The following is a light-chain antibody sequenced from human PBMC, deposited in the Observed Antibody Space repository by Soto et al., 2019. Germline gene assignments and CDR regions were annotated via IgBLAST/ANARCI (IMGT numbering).Light chain of an antibody. CDR3: QSYDSSLSGVV. Sequence: QSVLTQPPSVSGAPGQRVTISCTGSSSNIGAGYDVHWYQQLPGTAPKLLIYGNSNRPSRVPDRFSGSKSGTSASLAITGLQAEDEADYYCQSYDSSLSGVVFGGGIKLTVL. V-gene: IGLV1-40*01. CDR1: SSNIGAGYD. CDR2: GNS. J-gene: IGLJ2*01.